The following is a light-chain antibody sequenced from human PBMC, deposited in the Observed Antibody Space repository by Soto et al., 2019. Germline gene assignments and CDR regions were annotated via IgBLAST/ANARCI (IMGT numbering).Light chain of an antibody. Sequence: EIVLTQSPGTLSLSPGERATLSCRASQSVNSNYVTWYQQKPGQAPRLLIYGASSRATGIPDRFSGSGSGTDFTLTISRLEPEDFAVYYCQQYGSSFRYTFGQGIKLELK. CDR3: QQYGSSFRYT. V-gene: IGKV3-20*01. CDR2: GAS. J-gene: IGKJ2*01. CDR1: QSVNSNY.